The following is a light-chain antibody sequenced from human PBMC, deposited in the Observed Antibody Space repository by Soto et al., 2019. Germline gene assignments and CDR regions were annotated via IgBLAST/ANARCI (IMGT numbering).Light chain of an antibody. CDR3: SSYTSSSTL. V-gene: IGLV2-14*01. Sequence: QSALTQPASVSGSPGQSITISCTGTSSDVGGYNYVSGYQQHPGKAPKLMIYDVSNRPSGVSNRFSCSQSGNTASLTISGLQAEDEADYYCSSYTSSSTLFGTGTKLTVL. J-gene: IGLJ1*01. CDR1: SSDVGGYNY. CDR2: DVS.